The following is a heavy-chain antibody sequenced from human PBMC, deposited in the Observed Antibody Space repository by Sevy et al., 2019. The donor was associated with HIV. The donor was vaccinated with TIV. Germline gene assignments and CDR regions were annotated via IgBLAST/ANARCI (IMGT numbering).Heavy chain of an antibody. CDR1: GFTFSSYA. V-gene: IGHV3-23*01. D-gene: IGHD3-16*01. CDR2: LSGSGGST. J-gene: IGHJ4*02. CDR3: ARTSGGRGTQLDY. Sequence: GGSLRLSCAASGFTFSSYAMSWVRQAPGKGLGWVSALSGSGGSTYNANSVKGRLAISRDNSKNTLYLQMNSLRAEDTAVYYCARTSGGRGTQLDYWGQGTLVTVSS.